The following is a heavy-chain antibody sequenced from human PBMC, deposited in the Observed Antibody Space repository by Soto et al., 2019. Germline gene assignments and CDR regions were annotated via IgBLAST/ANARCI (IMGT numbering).Heavy chain of an antibody. CDR3: ARNGTPPGSSYGMDV. CDR1: GGTFSDFT. V-gene: IGHV1-69*01. Sequence: QVQLVQSGAELRKPGSSVKVSCKASGGTFSDFTINWVRQAPGQRLEWMGGIIPIFDTANYAEKFQGRVTITADESTSTSFMEVSSLRSEDTAVYYCARNGTPPGSSYGMDVWGQGTMVTVSS. CDR2: IIPIFDTA. D-gene: IGHD1-1*01. J-gene: IGHJ6*02.